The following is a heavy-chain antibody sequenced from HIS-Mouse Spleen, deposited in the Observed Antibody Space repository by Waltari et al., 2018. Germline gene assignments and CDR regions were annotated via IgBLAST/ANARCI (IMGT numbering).Heavy chain of an antibody. D-gene: IGHD2-8*01. CDR3: AKGGLMVYAIGDY. CDR1: GFTFSSYG. V-gene: IGHV3-33*06. J-gene: IGHJ4*02. Sequence: QVQLVESGGGVVQPGRSLRLSCAASGFTFSSYGMHWVRQAPGKGLEWVAVIWYDGSKKYYEDSVKGRLTISRDNSKNTLYLQMNSLRAEDTAVYYCAKGGLMVYAIGDYWGQGTLVTVSS. CDR2: IWYDGSKK.